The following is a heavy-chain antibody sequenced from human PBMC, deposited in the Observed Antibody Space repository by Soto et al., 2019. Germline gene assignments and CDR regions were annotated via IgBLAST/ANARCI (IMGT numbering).Heavy chain of an antibody. Sequence: EVQLVESGGGLVQPGGSLRLSCAACGFSFSSYWIHWVRQAPGKGLVWVSRIKTDGSSTDYADSVKGRFTISRDNAKNTLYLQMNSLSAEDTAVYYCAKREGNTYGLFHWGQGTLVTVSS. J-gene: IGHJ4*02. CDR3: AKREGNTYGLFH. V-gene: IGHV3-74*01. CDR2: IKTDGSST. D-gene: IGHD5-18*01. CDR1: GFSFSSYW.